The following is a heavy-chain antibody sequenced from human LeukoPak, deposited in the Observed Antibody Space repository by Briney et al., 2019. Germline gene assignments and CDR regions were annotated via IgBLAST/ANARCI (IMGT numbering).Heavy chain of an antibody. CDR2: IYSGGST. V-gene: IGHV3-66*02. Sequence: QAGGSLRLSCAASGFTVSSNYMSWVRQAPGKGLEWVSVIYSGGSTYYAPSVKGRFTISRDNSKNTLYLQMNSLRAEDTAVYYCERYIVPPRGIDYWGQGTLVTVSS. J-gene: IGHJ4*02. D-gene: IGHD2-2*01. CDR1: GFTVSSNY. CDR3: ERYIVPPRGIDY.